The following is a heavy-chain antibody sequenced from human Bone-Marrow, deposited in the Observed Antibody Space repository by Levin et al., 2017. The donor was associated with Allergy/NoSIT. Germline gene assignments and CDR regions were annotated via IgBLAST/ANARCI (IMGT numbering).Heavy chain of an antibody. J-gene: IGHJ4*02. CDR3: ARDSGATGADDY. Sequence: SCAASGFTFSDYSMTWVRQAPGKGLEWVSYITGSSGTIHYADSVKGRFIISRDNVKNSLHLQMNSLRVEDTAVYFCARDSGATGADDYWGQGILVTVSS. CDR2: ITGSSGTI. D-gene: IGHD3-10*01. CDR1: GFTFSDYS. V-gene: IGHV3-48*01.